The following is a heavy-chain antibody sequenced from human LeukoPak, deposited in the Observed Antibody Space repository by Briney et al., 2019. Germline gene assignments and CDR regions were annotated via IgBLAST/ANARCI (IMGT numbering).Heavy chain of an antibody. Sequence: ASVKVSCKASGYTFTSYYMHWVRQAPGQGLEWMGWISAYNGNTNYAQKLQGRVTMTTDTSTSTAYMELRSLRSDDTAVYYCARYYDFWSGYYDYYYGMDVWGQGTTVTVSS. CDR3: ARYYDFWSGYYDYYYGMDV. D-gene: IGHD3-3*01. V-gene: IGHV1-18*04. CDR1: GYTFTSYY. CDR2: ISAYNGNT. J-gene: IGHJ6*02.